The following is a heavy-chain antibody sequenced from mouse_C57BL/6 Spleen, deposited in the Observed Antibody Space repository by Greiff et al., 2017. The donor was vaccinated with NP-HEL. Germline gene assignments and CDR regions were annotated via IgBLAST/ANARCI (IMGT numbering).Heavy chain of an antibody. CDR3: TRSLYDYDGCFAY. V-gene: IGHV1-15*01. Sequence: VQLQQPGASVTLSCKASGYTFTDYEMHWVKQTPVHGLEWIGAIDPETGGTAYNHKFKGKAILTADKSSSTAYMELRSLTSEDSAVYYCTRSLYDYDGCFAYWGQGTLVTVSA. CDR2: IDPETGGT. J-gene: IGHJ3*01. D-gene: IGHD2-4*01. CDR1: GYTFTDYE.